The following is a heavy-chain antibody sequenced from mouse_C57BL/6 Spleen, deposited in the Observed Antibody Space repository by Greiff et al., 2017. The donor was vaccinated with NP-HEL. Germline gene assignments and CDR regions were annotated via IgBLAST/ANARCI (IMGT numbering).Heavy chain of an antibody. CDR1: GYTFNSYW. Sequence: QVQLQQSGAELVKPGASVKMSCKASGYTFNSYWITWVKQRPGQGLEWIGDIYPGSGSTNYNEKFKSKATLTVDTSSSTAYMQLSSLTSEDSAVYYCARGGVVEEDSMDYWGQGTSVTVSS. CDR3: ARGGVVEEDSMDY. V-gene: IGHV1-55*01. CDR2: IYPGSGST. J-gene: IGHJ4*01. D-gene: IGHD1-1*01.